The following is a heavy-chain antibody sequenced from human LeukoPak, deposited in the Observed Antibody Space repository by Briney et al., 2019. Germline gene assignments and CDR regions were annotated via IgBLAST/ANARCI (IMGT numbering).Heavy chain of an antibody. J-gene: IGHJ4*02. V-gene: IGHV1-69*10. CDR3: AREGWELRPSGDDC. CDR2: IIPILGIA. D-gene: IGHD1-26*01. Sequence: GASVKVSCKASGGTFSRYAISWERQAPGQGLEWMGRIIPILGIANYAQKFQGRVTITADKSTSTAYMELSSLRSEDTAVYYCAREGWELRPSGDDCWGQGTLVTVSS. CDR1: GGTFSRYA.